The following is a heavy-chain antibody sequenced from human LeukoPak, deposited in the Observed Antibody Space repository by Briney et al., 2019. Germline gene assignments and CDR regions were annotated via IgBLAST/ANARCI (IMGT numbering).Heavy chain of an antibody. J-gene: IGHJ4*02. V-gene: IGHV3-23*01. CDR2: ISGGNGAT. CDR1: GFPFSSYA. D-gene: IGHD3-10*01. Sequence: GGSLRLSCAASGFPFSSYAMTWVRQAPGKGLEWVSGISGGNGATYYADSVKGRFTISRDNFKNTLFLQMNSLRAEDTAVYFCAKYISGSYYSFDYWGQGTLVTVSS. CDR3: AKYISGSYYSFDY.